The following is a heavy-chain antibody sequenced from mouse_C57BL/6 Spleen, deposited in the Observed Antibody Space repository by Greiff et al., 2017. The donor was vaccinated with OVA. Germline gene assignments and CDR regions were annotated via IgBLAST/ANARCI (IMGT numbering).Heavy chain of an antibody. CDR2: IDPSDSYT. V-gene: IGHV1-69*01. D-gene: IGHD1-1*01. Sequence: QVQLQQPGAELVMPGASVKLSCKASGYTFTSYWMHWVKQRPGQGLEWIGEIDPSDSYTNYNQKFKGKSKLTVDKSSSTAYMQLSSLTSEDSAVYYCARSNYGSSYRYFDVWGTGTTVTVSS. CDR3: ARSNYGSSYRYFDV. J-gene: IGHJ1*03. CDR1: GYTFTSYW.